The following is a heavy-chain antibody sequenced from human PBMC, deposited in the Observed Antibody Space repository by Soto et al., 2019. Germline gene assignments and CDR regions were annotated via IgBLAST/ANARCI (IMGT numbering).Heavy chain of an antibody. D-gene: IGHD3-10*01. CDR1: GFTFSSYA. V-gene: IGHV3-30-3*01. CDR3: ATTKRGYYGSVPLGWFDP. Sequence: QVQLVESGGGVVQPGRSLRLSCAASGFTFSSYAMHWVRQAPGKGLEWVAVISYDGSNKYYADSVKGRFTISRDNSKNTLYLQMNSLRAEGTAVYYCATTKRGYYGSVPLGWFDPWGQGTLVTVSS. J-gene: IGHJ5*02. CDR2: ISYDGSNK.